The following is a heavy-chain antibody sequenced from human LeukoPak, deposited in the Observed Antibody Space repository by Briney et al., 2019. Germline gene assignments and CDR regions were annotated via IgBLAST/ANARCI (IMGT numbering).Heavy chain of an antibody. Sequence: ASVKVSCKASGYTFTDYYIHWVRQAPGQGLEWMAWMNPNSGGTSYAQKFQGRVTMTRDMSTSTVYMELSSLRSEDTAVYYCARAHGFAGPGKSSSWWGTESKLNWFDPWGQGTLVTVSS. J-gene: IGHJ5*02. V-gene: IGHV1-2*02. CDR2: MNPNSGGT. CDR3: ARAHGFAGPGKSSSWWGTESKLNWFDP. D-gene: IGHD6-13*01. CDR1: GYTFTDYY.